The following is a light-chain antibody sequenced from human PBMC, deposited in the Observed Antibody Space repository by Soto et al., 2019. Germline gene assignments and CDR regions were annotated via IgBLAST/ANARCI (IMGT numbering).Light chain of an antibody. Sequence: NFMLTQPHSVSESPGKTVTISCTRSSGSIASNYVQWYQQRPGSSPTTVIYADNQRPSGVPDRFSGSIDSSSNSASLTISGLKTEDEADYYCQSYDSSKAVFGGGTQLTVL. CDR2: ADN. J-gene: IGLJ7*01. V-gene: IGLV6-57*01. CDR3: QSYDSSKAV. CDR1: SGSIASNY.